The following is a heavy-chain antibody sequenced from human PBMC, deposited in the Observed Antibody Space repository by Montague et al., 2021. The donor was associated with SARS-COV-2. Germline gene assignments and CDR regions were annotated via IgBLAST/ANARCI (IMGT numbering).Heavy chain of an antibody. V-gene: IGHV4-61*01. CDR1: GASVRSGNPY. Sequence: SETLSLTCTVSGASVRSGNPYWNWIRQPPGKGLEWIGYISYSGSTNYSPSLKSRVTISVDTSKNQLSLKVISATAADTAVYYCARIGYGSVGYYYLYPDWGQGTLVTVSS. D-gene: IGHD3-22*01. J-gene: IGHJ1*01. CDR3: ARIGYGSVGYYYLYPD. CDR2: ISYSGST.